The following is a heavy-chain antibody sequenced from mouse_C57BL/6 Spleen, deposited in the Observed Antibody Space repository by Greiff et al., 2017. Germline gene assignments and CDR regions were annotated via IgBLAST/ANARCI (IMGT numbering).Heavy chain of an antibody. CDR2: IDPSDSYT. V-gene: IGHV1-69*01. Sequence: QVQLQQPGAELVLPGASAKLSCKASGYTFTSYWMHWVKQGPGQGLEWIGEIDPSDSYTNYNPKFNGKSTLTVDKSSSTSYMQLSSLTSEYSAVYYWTRSDYSKNVDYWGQGTTLTVSS. CDR1: GYTFTSYW. J-gene: IGHJ2*01. CDR3: TRSDYSKNVDY. D-gene: IGHD2-5*01.